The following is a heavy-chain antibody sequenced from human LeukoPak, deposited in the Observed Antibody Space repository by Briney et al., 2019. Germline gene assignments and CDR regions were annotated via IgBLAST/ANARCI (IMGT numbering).Heavy chain of an antibody. V-gene: IGHV4-59*01. CDR2: IYYSGST. J-gene: IGHJ4*02. D-gene: IGHD6-19*01. CDR1: GGSISSYY. Sequence: SETLSLTCTVSGGSISSYYWSWIRQPPGKGLEWIGYIYYSGSTYYNPSLKSRVTISVDTSKNQFSLKLSSVTAADTAVYYCARVGVAGPYYFDYWGQGTLVTVSS. CDR3: ARVGVAGPYYFDY.